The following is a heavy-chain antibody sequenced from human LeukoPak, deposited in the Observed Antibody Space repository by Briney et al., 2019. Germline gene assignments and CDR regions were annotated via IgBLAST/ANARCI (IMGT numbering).Heavy chain of an antibody. CDR2: ISTMSNYI. CDR3: SRDRLGGLDL. J-gene: IGHJ5*02. V-gene: IGHV3-21*06. D-gene: IGHD5-12*01. Sequence: GGSLRLSCAASGFDFSTYAINWVRQAPGKGLEWVSSISTMSNYIFYGDSVKGRFTISRDNAKNSVYLQMDSLRPDDTAVYYCSRDRLGGLDLWGQGTLVTVSS. CDR1: GFDFSTYA.